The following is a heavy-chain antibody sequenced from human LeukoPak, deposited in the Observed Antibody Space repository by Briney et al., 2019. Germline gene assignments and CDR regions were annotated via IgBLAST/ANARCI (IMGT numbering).Heavy chain of an antibody. Sequence: PSETLSLTGTGSGVSISSYYWSWIRQPPGKGLEWIGYIYYSGSTNYNPSLKSRVTISVDASKNQFSLKLSSVAAADTAVYYCARRFGRKFGERCYYYHYMDVWGKGTTVTISS. CDR1: GVSISSYY. D-gene: IGHD3-10*01. J-gene: IGHJ6*03. V-gene: IGHV4-59*12. CDR2: IYYSGST. CDR3: ARRFGRKFGERCYYYHYMDV.